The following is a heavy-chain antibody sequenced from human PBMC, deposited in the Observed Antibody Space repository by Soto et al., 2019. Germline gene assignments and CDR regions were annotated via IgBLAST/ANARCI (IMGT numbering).Heavy chain of an antibody. V-gene: IGHV4-30-4*01. Sequence: PSETLSLTCTVSGGSISSGDYYWSWIRQPPGKGLEWIGYIYYSGSTYYNPSLKSRVTISVDTSKNQFSLKLSSVTDADTAVYYCARAYDFWSGYYINWFDPWGQGTLVTVSS. CDR2: IYYSGST. CDR3: ARAYDFWSGYYINWFDP. D-gene: IGHD3-3*01. CDR1: GGSISSGDYY. J-gene: IGHJ5*02.